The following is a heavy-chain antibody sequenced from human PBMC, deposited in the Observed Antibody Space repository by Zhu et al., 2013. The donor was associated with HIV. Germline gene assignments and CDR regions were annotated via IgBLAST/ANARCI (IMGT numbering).Heavy chain of an antibody. V-gene: IGHV1-69*01. D-gene: IGHD1-26*01. CDR1: GGTLSNSG. Sequence: QVQLVQSGAEVKKPGSSVEVSCKASGGTLSNSGISWVRQAPGQGLEWLGGIIPIYATASYAQKLQGRVTITADESSSTASMELSSLSSEDTAVYYCARNREGYFNLWGQGTLVTVPS. CDR3: ARNREGYFNL. J-gene: IGHJ1*01. CDR2: IIPIYATA.